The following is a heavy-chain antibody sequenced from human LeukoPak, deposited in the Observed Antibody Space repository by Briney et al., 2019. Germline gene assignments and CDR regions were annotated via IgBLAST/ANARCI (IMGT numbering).Heavy chain of an antibody. D-gene: IGHD6-19*01. CDR2: ISSSSSTI. CDR1: GFTFSSHS. CDR3: ARGEYSSGWYKGGRFDY. Sequence: GGSLRLSCAASGFTFSSHSMNWVRQAPGKGLEWVSYISSSSSTIYYADSVKGRFTISRDNSKNTLYLQMNSLRAEDTAVYYCARGEYSSGWYKGGRFDYWGQGTLVTVSS. V-gene: IGHV3-48*01. J-gene: IGHJ4*02.